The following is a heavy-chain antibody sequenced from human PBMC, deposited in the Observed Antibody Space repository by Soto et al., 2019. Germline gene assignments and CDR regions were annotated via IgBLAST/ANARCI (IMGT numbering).Heavy chain of an antibody. CDR3: ARDSDSSGWSSPDY. CDR1: GFTFSSYG. V-gene: IGHV3-33*01. D-gene: IGHD6-19*01. CDR2: IWYDGSNK. Sequence: QVQLVESGGGVVQPGRSLRLSCAASGFTFSSYGMHWVRQAPGKGLEWVAVIWYDGSNKYYADSVKGRFTISRDNSKNTLYLQMNSLRAEDTAVYYWARDSDSSGWSSPDYWGQGSLVTVSS. J-gene: IGHJ4*02.